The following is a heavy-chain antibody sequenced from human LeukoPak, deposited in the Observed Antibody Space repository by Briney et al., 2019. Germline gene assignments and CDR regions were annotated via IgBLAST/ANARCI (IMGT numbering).Heavy chain of an antibody. J-gene: IGHJ4*02. Sequence: GGSLRLSCAASGFTFSNFDMTWVRQAPGKGLEWLSYIDSSGTVRYYADSVNRRFTISRDNAKNSLHLQMGSLRAEDTAVYYCARETRGGTYRYDFLDYWGLGTLVTVSS. D-gene: IGHD3-16*02. V-gene: IGHV3-48*03. CDR2: IDSSGTVR. CDR1: GFTFSNFD. CDR3: ARETRGGTYRYDFLDY.